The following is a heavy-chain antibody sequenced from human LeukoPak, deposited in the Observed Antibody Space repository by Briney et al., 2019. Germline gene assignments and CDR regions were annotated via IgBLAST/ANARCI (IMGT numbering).Heavy chain of an antibody. V-gene: IGHV1-24*01. CDR3: APVVVVAATVYFQH. CDR1: VYAFTTYY. J-gene: IGHJ1*01. CDR2: FDPEDGET. D-gene: IGHD2-15*01. Sequence: ASVNVSCKASVYAFTTYYMHWVRQAPGKGLEWMGGFDPEDGETIYAQKFQGRVTMTEDTSTDTAYMELSSLRSEDTAVYYCAPVVVVAATVYFQHWGQGTLVTVSS.